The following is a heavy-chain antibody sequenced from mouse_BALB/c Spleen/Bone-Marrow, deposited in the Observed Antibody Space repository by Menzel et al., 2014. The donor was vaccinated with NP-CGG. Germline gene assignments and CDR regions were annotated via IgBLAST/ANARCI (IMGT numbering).Heavy chain of an antibody. Sequence: EVKLMESGPERVKPGASVKISCKASGYSFTGYFMNWVLQSHGKSLEWIGRINPYNGDSFYNQKFKGKATLTVDKSSSTAHMELRSLASEDAAVYYGARVTTDWYFDVWGAGTTVTVSS. V-gene: IGHV1-20*02. D-gene: IGHD1-1*01. J-gene: IGHJ1*01. CDR2: INPYNGDS. CDR1: GYSFTGYF. CDR3: ARVTTDWYFDV.